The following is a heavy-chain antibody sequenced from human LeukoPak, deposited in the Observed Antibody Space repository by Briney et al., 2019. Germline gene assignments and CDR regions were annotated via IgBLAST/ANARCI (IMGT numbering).Heavy chain of an antibody. J-gene: IGHJ4*02. CDR2: IWFDGSNK. Sequence: PGGSLRLSCAASGFTFSTYGMHWVRQAPGKGLEWVAVIWFDGSNKYYADSVKGRFTISRDNSKNSLYLQMSSLGAEDTAVYYCARDNGYGSGNYYNYYFDYWGQGTLVTASS. D-gene: IGHD3-10*01. CDR3: ARDNGYGSGNYYNYYFDY. CDR1: GFTFSTYG. V-gene: IGHV3-33*01.